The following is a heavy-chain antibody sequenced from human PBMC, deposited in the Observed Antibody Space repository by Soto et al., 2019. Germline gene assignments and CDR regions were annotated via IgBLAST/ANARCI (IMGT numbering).Heavy chain of an antibody. CDR1: GVTFSSYC. Sequence: GGSLRLSCAASGVTFSSYCVSWVRQMPGKGLEWMGRIDPSDSYTNYSPSFQGHVTISADKSISTAYLQWSSLKASDTAMYYCARHVVGAREWVEEPLWGQGPLVTVSS. J-gene: IGHJ4*02. V-gene: IGHV5-10-1*01. CDR2: IDPSDSYT. CDR3: ARHVVGAREWVEEPL. D-gene: IGHD3-3*01.